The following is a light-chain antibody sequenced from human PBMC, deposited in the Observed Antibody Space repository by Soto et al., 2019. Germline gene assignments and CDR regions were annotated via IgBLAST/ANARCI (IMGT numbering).Light chain of an antibody. CDR1: SSDVGSYNS. Sequence: QAVLGQSVSVKSFHRLGLPISCRKRSSDVGSYNSVSWYQQYPGKAPTLMIHDVSNRPSGVSNRFSGSKSGNTASLTISGLQAEDEADYYCRSFTSSSSYVFGSGTKVTVL. CDR2: DVS. CDR3: RSFTSSSSYV. J-gene: IGLJ1*01. V-gene: IGLV2-14*03.